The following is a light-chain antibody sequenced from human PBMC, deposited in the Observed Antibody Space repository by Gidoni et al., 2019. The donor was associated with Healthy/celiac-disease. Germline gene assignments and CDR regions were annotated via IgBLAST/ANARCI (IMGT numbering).Light chain of an antibody. J-gene: IGKJ4*01. V-gene: IGKV1-39*01. Sequence: DIQMTQSPSSLSASVGDRVTITCRASQSISSDLNWYQQNPGKAPKLLIYAASSLQSGVPSRFSGSVSGTDFTLPISSLQPEDFATYHCQQSYSTPLTFGGGTKVEIK. CDR1: QSISSD. CDR2: AAS. CDR3: QQSYSTPLT.